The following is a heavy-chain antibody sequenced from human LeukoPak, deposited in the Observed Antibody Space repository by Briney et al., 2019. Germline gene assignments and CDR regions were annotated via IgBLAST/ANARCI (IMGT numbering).Heavy chain of an antibody. CDR2: ISGSGGST. Sequence: GSLGLSCGASGFTFSSIAMSWGRQAPGKGLEWVSAISGSGGSTYYADSVKGRFTISRDNSKNTLYLQMNSLRAEDTAVYYCAKSGSGGLHWGQGTLVTVSS. CDR1: GFTFSSIA. CDR3: AKSGSGGLH. V-gene: IGHV3-23*01. D-gene: IGHD2-15*01. J-gene: IGHJ4*02.